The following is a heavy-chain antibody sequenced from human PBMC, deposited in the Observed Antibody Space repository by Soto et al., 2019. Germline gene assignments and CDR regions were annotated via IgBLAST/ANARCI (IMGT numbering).Heavy chain of an antibody. Sequence: PSETLSLTCTVSGVSISNYYWSWIRQPPGKGLEWIGYIYYSGSTNYNPSLKSRVTISVDTSKNQFSLKLSSVTAADTAVYYCARVGIQSFDYWGQGTLVTVSS. J-gene: IGHJ4*02. CDR3: ARVGIQSFDY. D-gene: IGHD1-20*01. CDR2: IYYSGST. CDR1: GVSISNYY. V-gene: IGHV4-59*01.